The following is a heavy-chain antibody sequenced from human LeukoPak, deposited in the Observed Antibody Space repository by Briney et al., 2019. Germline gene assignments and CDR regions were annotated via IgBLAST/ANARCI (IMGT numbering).Heavy chain of an antibody. CDR2: IYPGDSDT. Sequence: GGSLEISFWGSGYRFTTYWIGWVRPMPGKGLEGMGIIYPGDSDTRYTPSFQGQVTMSADKSINTAYLQWSSLKASDTAMYYCARRQGCSSTSCPPDYWGQGTLVTVSP. CDR1: GYRFTTYW. CDR3: ARRQGCSSTSCPPDY. D-gene: IGHD2-2*01. J-gene: IGHJ4*02. V-gene: IGHV5-51*01.